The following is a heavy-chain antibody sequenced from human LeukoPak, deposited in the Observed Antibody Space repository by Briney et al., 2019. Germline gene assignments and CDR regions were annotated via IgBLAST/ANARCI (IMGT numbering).Heavy chain of an antibody. CDR1: GGSISSYY. Sequence: PSETLSLTCTVSGGSISSYYWSWIRQPPGKGLEWIGYIYYSGSTNYNPSLKSRVTISVDTSKNQFSLKLSSVTAADTAVYYCARQHWYSSGWPDYWGQGTLVTVSS. CDR3: ARQHWYSSGWPDY. V-gene: IGHV4-59*08. J-gene: IGHJ4*02. CDR2: IYYSGST. D-gene: IGHD6-19*01.